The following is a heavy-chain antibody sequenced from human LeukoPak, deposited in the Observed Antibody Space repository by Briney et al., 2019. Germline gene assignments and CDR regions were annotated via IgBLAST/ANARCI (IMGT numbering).Heavy chain of an antibody. D-gene: IGHD3-3*01. CDR1: GASISSGDYY. CDR3: ARWAIFGVA. Sequence: SQTLSLTCTVSGASISSGDYYWSWIRQPPGTGLEWIGYIYYSGSTYYNPSLKSRLTISVDTSKNQFSLKLTSVTAADTAVYYCARWAIFGVAWGQGTLVTVSS. J-gene: IGHJ5*02. V-gene: IGHV4-30-4*08. CDR2: IYYSGST.